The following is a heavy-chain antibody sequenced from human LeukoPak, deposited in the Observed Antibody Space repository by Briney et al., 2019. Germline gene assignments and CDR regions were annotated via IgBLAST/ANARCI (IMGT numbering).Heavy chain of an antibody. CDR1: GFTFSTYW. J-gene: IGHJ4*02. D-gene: IGHD1-26*01. V-gene: IGHV3-7*04. CDR2: IKQDGTEK. CDR3: ARAVGPTHFDY. Sequence: GGSLRLSCAASGFTFSTYWMSWVRQAPAKGLEWVANIKQDGTEKYYVDSVNGRFTISRDNAKNSLYLQMSSLRAEDTAMYYCARAVGPTHFDYWGQGTLVTVSS.